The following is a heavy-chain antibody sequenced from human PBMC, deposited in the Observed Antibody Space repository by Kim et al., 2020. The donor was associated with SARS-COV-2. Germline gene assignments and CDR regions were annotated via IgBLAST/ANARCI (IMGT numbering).Heavy chain of an antibody. CDR3: ARVTVAGTILNWCDP. Sequence: NSVKGRFIISRDNSKKTLYLQMGSLRAEDMAVYYCARVTVAGTILNWCDPWGQGTLVTVSS. D-gene: IGHD6-19*01. V-gene: IGHV3-64*01. J-gene: IGHJ5*02.